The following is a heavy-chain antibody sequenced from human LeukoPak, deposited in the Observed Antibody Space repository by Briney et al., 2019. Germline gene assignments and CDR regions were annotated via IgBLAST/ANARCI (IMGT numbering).Heavy chain of an antibody. J-gene: IGHJ6*03. Sequence: PSETLSLTCTVSGGSISSYYWSWIRQPPGKGLEWIGYIYYSGSTNYNPSLKSRVTISVDTSKNQFSLKLSPVTAADTAVYYCARGYYDILTGENYYYYYMDVWGKGTTVTVSS. V-gene: IGHV4-59*01. D-gene: IGHD3-9*01. CDR1: GGSISSYY. CDR2: IYYSGST. CDR3: ARGYYDILTGENYYYYYMDV.